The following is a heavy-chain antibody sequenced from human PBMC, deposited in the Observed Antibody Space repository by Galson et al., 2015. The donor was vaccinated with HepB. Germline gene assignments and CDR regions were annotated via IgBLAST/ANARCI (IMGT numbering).Heavy chain of an antibody. CDR1: GFSLSTSGVG. J-gene: IGHJ2*01. Sequence: PALVTPTQTLTLTCTFSGFSLSTSGVGVGWIRQPPGKALEWLALIYWDDDKRYSPSLKSRLTTTKDNSKNQVVLTMTNMDPVDTATYYCAHRHPYWYFDLWGRGTLVTVSS. CDR2: IYWDDDK. V-gene: IGHV2-5*02. CDR3: AHRHPYWYFDL.